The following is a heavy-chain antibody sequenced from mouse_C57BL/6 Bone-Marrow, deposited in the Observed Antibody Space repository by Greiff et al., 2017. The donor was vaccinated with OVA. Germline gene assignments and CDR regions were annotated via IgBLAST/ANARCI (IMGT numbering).Heavy chain of an antibody. CDR2: IRLKSDNYAT. D-gene: IGHD1-1*01. Sequence: EVQLVESGGGLVQPGGSMKLSCVASGFTFSNYWMNWVRQSPEKGLEWVAQIRLKSDNYATHYAESVKGRFTISRDDSKSSVYLQMNNLRAEDTGIYYCTDGPLLLRYYYAMDYWGQGTSVTVSS. J-gene: IGHJ4*01. V-gene: IGHV6-3*01. CDR1: GFTFSNYW. CDR3: TDGPLLLRYYYAMDY.